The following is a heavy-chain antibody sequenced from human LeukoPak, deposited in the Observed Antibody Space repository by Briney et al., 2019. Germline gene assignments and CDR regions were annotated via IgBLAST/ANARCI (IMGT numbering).Heavy chain of an antibody. V-gene: IGHV1-2*02. D-gene: IGHD3-10*01. CDR3: ARDLLLWSTRPYYYYYYMDV. J-gene: IGHJ6*03. Sequence: GASVKVSCKASGYTFTGYYMHWVRQAPGQGLEWMGWINPNSGGTNYAQKFQGRVTMTRDTSISTAYMELSRLRSDDTAVYYRARDLLLWSTRPYYYYYYMDVWGKGTTVTVSS. CDR2: INPNSGGT. CDR1: GYTFTGYY.